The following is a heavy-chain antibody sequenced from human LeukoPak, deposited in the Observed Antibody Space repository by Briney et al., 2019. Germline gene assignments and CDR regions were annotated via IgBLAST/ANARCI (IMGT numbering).Heavy chain of an antibody. J-gene: IGHJ4*02. V-gene: IGHV3-23*01. CDR1: GFTFSSYA. Sequence: TGGSLRLSCAASGFTFSSYAMSWVRQAPGKGLEWVSAISGSGGSTYYADSVKGRFTISRDNSKNTLYLQMNSLRAEDTAVYYCAKDRIEYYDSSGVLDYWGQGTLVTVSS. CDR3: AKDRIEYYDSSGVLDY. CDR2: ISGSGGST. D-gene: IGHD3-22*01.